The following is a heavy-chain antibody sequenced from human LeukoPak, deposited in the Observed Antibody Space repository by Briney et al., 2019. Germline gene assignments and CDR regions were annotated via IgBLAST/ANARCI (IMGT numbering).Heavy chain of an antibody. D-gene: IGHD3-9*01. CDR1: EFSFSGYS. CDR2: ISSRSIYI. CDR3: ARGAFDYPGRDYFDY. Sequence: GGPLRLSCAASEFSFSGYSMNWVRQAPGKGLEWVSSISSRSIYIYYADSVKGRFTISRDKAKNSLHLQMKGLRVEDTAVYYCARGAFDYPGRDYFDYWGQGTQVTVSS. V-gene: IGHV3-21*06. J-gene: IGHJ4*02.